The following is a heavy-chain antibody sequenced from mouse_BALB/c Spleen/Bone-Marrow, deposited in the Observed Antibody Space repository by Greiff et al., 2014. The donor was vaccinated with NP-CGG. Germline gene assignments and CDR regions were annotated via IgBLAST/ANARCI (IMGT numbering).Heavy chain of an antibody. J-gene: IGHJ3*01. D-gene: IGHD2-1*01. CDR2: IDPSDSET. CDR1: GYSFTSYW. V-gene: IGHV1-69*02. Sequence: VKLLQSGAELVKPGASVKLSCKASGYSFTSYWMNWVKQRPGRGLEWIGRIDPSDSETHYNQKFKDKATLTVDKSSSTAYIQLSSLTSEDSAVYCCARDLFYSGNYEFVYWGQGTLVTVSA. CDR3: ARDLFYSGNYEFVY.